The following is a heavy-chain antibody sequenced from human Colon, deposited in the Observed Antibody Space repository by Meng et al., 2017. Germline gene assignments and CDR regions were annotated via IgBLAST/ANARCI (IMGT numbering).Heavy chain of an antibody. CDR3: ARVHDSSGYMDYYYYGMDV. CDR2: IYYSGST. D-gene: IGHD3-22*01. CDR1: GGSISSYY. J-gene: IGHJ6*02. Sequence: GSLRLSCTVSGGSISSYYWSWIRQPPGKGLEWIGYIYYSGSTNYNPSLKSRVTISVDTSKNQFSLKLSFVTAADTAVYYCARVHDSSGYMDYYYYGMDVWGQGTTVTVSS. V-gene: IGHV4-59*01.